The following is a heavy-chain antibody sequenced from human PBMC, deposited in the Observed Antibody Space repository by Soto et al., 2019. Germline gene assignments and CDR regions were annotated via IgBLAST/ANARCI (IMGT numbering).Heavy chain of an antibody. CDR2: ISGSGGST. Sequence: GGSLRLSCAASGFTFSSCAMSWVRQAPGKGLEWVSAISGSGGSTYYAASVKGRSTISRDNSKNTLYLQMNSLRAQDTAVYYCAKTSFYNWNFRSETRNNWFDPWGQGTLVTASS. V-gene: IGHV3-23*01. J-gene: IGHJ5*02. CDR3: AKTSFYNWNFRSETRNNWFDP. D-gene: IGHD1-7*01. CDR1: GFTFSSCA.